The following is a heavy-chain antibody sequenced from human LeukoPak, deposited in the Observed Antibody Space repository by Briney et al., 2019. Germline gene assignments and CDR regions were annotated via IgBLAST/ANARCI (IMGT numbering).Heavy chain of an antibody. CDR1: GFTFSSYG. Sequence: GGSLRLSCAASGFTFSSYGMHWVRQAPGKGLEWVAVISYDGSNKYYADSVKGRFTISRDNSKNTLDLQMNSLRAEDTAVYYCAKSGYQLLAGNWFDPWGQGTLVTVPS. D-gene: IGHD2-2*01. CDR3: AKSGYQLLAGNWFDP. CDR2: ISYDGSNK. J-gene: IGHJ5*02. V-gene: IGHV3-30*18.